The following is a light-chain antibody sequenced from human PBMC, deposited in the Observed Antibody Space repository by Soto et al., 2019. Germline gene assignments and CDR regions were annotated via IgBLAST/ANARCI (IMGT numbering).Light chain of an antibody. CDR1: SSNIGSNY. J-gene: IGLJ1*01. CDR3: AAWDDSLSGYV. CDR2: MNN. V-gene: IGLV1-47*01. Sequence: QSVLTQPPSASGTPGQRVTISCSGSSSNIGSNYVYWYQHLPGTAPKLLIYMNNQRPSGVPDRFSGSKSGTSASLAISGLRSEDEADFYCAAWDDSLSGYVFGTGTKLTVL.